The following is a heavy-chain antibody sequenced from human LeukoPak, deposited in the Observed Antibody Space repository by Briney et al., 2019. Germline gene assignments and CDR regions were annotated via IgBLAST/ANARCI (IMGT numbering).Heavy chain of an antibody. CDR1: GGSISSSNW. CDR3: ARGGIIAARPGRAFDI. J-gene: IGHJ3*02. D-gene: IGHD6-6*01. CDR2: IYHSGST. V-gene: IGHV4-4*02. Sequence: SETLSLTCAVSGGSISSSNWWSWVRQPPGKGLEWIGEIYHSGSTNYNPSLKSRVTISVDTSKNQFSLKLSSVTAADTAVYYCARGGIIAARPGRAFDIWGQGTMVTVSS.